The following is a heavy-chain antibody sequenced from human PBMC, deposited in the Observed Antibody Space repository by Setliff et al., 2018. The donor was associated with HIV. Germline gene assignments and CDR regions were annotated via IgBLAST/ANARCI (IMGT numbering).Heavy chain of an antibody. V-gene: IGHV1-69*13. CDR3: ARPSDTAMVTVGYYYYGMDV. CDR1: GGTFSSYA. J-gene: IGHJ6*02. Sequence: SVKVSCKASGGTFSSYAINWVRQAPGQGLEWMGGIIPIFGTANYAQKFQGRVTITADESTSTAYMELSSLRSEDTAVYYCARPSDTAMVTVGYYYYGMDVWGQGTTVTVSS. D-gene: IGHD5-18*01. CDR2: IIPIFGTA.